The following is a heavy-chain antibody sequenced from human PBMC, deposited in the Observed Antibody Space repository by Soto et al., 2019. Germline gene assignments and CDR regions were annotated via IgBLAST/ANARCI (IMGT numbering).Heavy chain of an antibody. CDR2: ISISGNT. CDR1: GVPIGVDF. D-gene: IGHD3-3*01. CDR3: ARGREDFHAGSGPRWMWLAP. J-gene: IGHJ5*02. Sequence: SDALSLTYIISGVPIGVDFWSWIREPPGKGLEWIGYISISGNTDYSPSLKSRATISADTSRNQFSLKLRSVNTADTAVYFCARGREDFHAGSGPRWMWLAPWGQG. V-gene: IGHV4-59*01.